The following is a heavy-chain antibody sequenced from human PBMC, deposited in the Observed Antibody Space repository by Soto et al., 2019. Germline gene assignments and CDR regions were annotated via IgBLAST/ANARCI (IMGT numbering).Heavy chain of an antibody. Sequence: PSETLSLTCAVYGGSFSGYYWSWIRQPPGKGLEWIGEINHSGSTNYNPSLKSRVTISVDTSKNQFSLKLSSVTAADTAVYYCARRLYYFDYWGQGTLVTVSS. J-gene: IGHJ4*02. CDR2: INHSGST. CDR1: GGSFSGYY. CDR3: ARRLYYFDY. V-gene: IGHV4-34*01.